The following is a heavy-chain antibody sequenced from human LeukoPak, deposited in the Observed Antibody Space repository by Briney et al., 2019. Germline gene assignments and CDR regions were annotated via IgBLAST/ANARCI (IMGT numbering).Heavy chain of an antibody. D-gene: IGHD4-17*01. V-gene: IGHV4-61*01. CDR1: GGSVSSGTYY. Sequence: SETLSLTCTVSGGSVSSGTYYWNWIRQPPGKGLECIGSIYYSATIYYNPSLKSRVTISLDTSKNQFSLKLTSVTAADTAIYYCAREPRVTTKVWFDPWGQGTLATVSS. J-gene: IGHJ5*02. CDR2: IYYSATI. CDR3: AREPRVTTKVWFDP.